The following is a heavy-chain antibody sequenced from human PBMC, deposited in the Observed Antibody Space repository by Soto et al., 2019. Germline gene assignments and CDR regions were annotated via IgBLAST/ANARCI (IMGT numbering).Heavy chain of an antibody. V-gene: IGHV5-51*01. CDR2: IYPSDSDT. D-gene: IGHD3-3*01. J-gene: IGHJ4*02. CDR3: ARGGVSTRTFDY. CDR1: GYNFAGYW. Sequence: PGESLKISCKGSGYNFAGYWIAWVRQMPGKGLELMGIIYPSDSDTRYRPSFQGQVTISADKSISSAYLQWSSLRASDTAMYYCARGGVSTRTFDYWGQGAPVTVSS.